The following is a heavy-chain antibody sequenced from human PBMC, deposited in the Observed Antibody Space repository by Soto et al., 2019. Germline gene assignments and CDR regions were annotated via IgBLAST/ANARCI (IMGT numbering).Heavy chain of an antibody. J-gene: IGHJ6*02. V-gene: IGHV1-3*01. CDR2: INAGNGNT. CDR3: ARWAVVVPAAGKGPYYGMDV. D-gene: IGHD2-2*01. Sequence: ASVKVSCKASGYTFTSYAMPWVRQGPGQRLGWMGWINAGNGNTKYSQKFQGRVTITRDTSASTAYMELSSLRSEDTAVYYCARWAVVVPAAGKGPYYGMDVWGQGTTVTVSS. CDR1: GYTFTSYA.